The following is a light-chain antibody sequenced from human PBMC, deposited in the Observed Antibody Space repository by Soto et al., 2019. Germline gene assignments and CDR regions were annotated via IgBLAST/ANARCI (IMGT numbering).Light chain of an antibody. V-gene: IGLV2-11*01. CDR1: SSDVGGYNY. J-gene: IGLJ2*01. CDR2: DVT. CDR3: SSYTTIKTVV. Sequence: QSALTQPRSVSGSPGQSVSIFCTGTSSDVGGYNYVSWYQQHPGKAPKVMIYDVTKRPPGVPDRFSGSKSGNTASLTISGVQPEDEADYHCSSYTTIKTVVFGGGTKLTVL.